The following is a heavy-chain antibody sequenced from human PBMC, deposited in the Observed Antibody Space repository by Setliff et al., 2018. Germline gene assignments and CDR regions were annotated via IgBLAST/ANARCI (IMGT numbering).Heavy chain of an antibody. CDR2: INHSGSG. J-gene: IGHJ3*02. D-gene: IGHD1-1*01. V-gene: IGHV4-34*01. CDR1: GGSFDTYY. Sequence: SETLSLTCNVYGGSFDTYYWSWIRQPPGKGLEWFGEINHSGSGDYNPSFKGRVTISVDTSKKQFPLTLASVTAADTALYYCRQAVVGRDVFDIWGQGTVVTVS. CDR3: RQAVVGRDVFDI.